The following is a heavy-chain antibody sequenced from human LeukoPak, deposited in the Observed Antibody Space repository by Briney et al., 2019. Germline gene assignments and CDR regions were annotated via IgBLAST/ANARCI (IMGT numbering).Heavy chain of an antibody. Sequence: SGGSLRLSCAASGFTFSSYSMNWVRQAPGKGLGWVSYISSSSSTIYYADSVKGRFTISRDNAKNSLYLQMNSLRAEDTAVYYCARDLRLGIDYWGQGTLVTVSS. CDR1: GFTFSSYS. CDR2: ISSSSSTI. J-gene: IGHJ4*02. CDR3: ARDLRLGIDY. D-gene: IGHD6-25*01. V-gene: IGHV3-48*01.